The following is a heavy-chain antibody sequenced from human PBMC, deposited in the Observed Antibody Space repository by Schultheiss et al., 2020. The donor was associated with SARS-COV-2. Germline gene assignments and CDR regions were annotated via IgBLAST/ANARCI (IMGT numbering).Heavy chain of an antibody. CDR3: AKDRGTMVRGVIGY. CDR2: ISSSGSTI. CDR1: GFTFSSYE. Sequence: GGSLRLSCAASGFTFSSYEMNWVRQAPGKGLEWVSYISSSGSTIYYADSVKGRFTISRDNSKNTLYLQMNSLRAEDTAVYYCAKDRGTMVRGVIGYWGQGTLVTVSS. D-gene: IGHD3-10*01. V-gene: IGHV3-48*03. J-gene: IGHJ4*02.